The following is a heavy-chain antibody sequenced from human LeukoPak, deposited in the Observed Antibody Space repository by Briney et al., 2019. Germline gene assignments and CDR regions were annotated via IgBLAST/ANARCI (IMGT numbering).Heavy chain of an antibody. D-gene: IGHD6-19*01. CDR1: GFTFSDYY. CDR2: ISSSGSTI. V-gene: IGHV3-11*01. J-gene: IGHJ4*02. Sequence: NPGGSLRLSCAASGFTFSDYYMSWIRQAPGKGLEWVSYISSSGSTIYYADSVKGRFTISRDNSNNTLSLQLNSLRAEDTAVYYCAKGRGYSNGCLDYWGQGTLVTVSS. CDR3: AKGRGYSNGCLDY.